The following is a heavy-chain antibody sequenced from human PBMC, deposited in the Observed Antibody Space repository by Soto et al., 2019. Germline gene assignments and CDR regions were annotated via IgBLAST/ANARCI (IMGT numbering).Heavy chain of an antibody. CDR2: INHSGST. J-gene: IGHJ5*02. CDR3: ARGRRIFGVVIVYNWFDP. V-gene: IGHV4-34*01. Sequence: SVPLSVTCTVDFGSFSDYYWSCIRQTQLKGLEWIGEINHSGSTNYNPSLKSRVTISVDTSKNQFSLKLSSVTAADTAVYYCARGRRIFGVVIVYNWFDPWGQGTLVTVSS. CDR1: FGSFSDYY. D-gene: IGHD3-3*01.